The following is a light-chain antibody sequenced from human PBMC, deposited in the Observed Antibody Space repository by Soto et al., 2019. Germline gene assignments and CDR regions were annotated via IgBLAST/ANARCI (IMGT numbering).Light chain of an antibody. CDR3: QQYAYSPWT. CDR1: QSVKNSY. Sequence: EVVLTQSPGTLSLHPGERATLSCRASQSVKNSYLAWYQQKPGQAPRLLFYGASSRAAGIPDRFSGSGSGTDFTLTISRLEHEDFALYYCQQYAYSPWTFGQGTKVEVK. J-gene: IGKJ1*01. V-gene: IGKV3-20*01. CDR2: GAS.